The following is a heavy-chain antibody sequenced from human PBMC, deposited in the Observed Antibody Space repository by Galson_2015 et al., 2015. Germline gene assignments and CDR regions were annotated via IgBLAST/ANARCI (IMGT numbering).Heavy chain of an antibody. CDR2: IYSSGTT. CDR1: GITVSSNY. Sequence: SLRLSCAASGITVSSNYMSWVRQAPGKGLEWVSVIYSSGTTYYADSVKGRFTISRDNSKNTLYLQMNSLRAKDTAVYYCARGGGRGYSFDHWGQGTLVPVSS. V-gene: IGHV3-66*01. J-gene: IGHJ4*02. D-gene: IGHD5-18*01. CDR3: ARGGGRGYSFDH.